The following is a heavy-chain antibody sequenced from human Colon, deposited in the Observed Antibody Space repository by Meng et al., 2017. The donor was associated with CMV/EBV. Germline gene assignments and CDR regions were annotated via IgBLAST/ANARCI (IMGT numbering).Heavy chain of an antibody. CDR2: IIPFLGVP. J-gene: IGHJ3*01. Sequence: SVKVSCKASGGTFSSYAISWVRQAPGQGLEWMGGIIPFLGVPKYTEKFQGRATFTADTSTSTAYMELSSLRSEDTAMYYCATSSCVTAVTCAVALEPKDAFDVWGQGTMVTVSS. CDR1: GGTFSSYA. D-gene: IGHD2-21*02. V-gene: IGHV1-69*10. CDR3: ATSSCVTAVTCAVALEPKDAFDV.